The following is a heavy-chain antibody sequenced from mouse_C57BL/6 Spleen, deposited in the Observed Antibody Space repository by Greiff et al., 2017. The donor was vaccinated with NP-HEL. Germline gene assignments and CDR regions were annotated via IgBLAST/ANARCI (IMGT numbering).Heavy chain of an antibody. J-gene: IGHJ3*01. CDR3: GSYYDYAWFAY. Sequence: QVQLQQPGAELVKPGASVKLSCKASGYTFTSYWMQWVKQRPGQGLEWIGEIDPSDSYTNYNQTFKGKATLTVDTSSSTAYMQLSSLTSEDSAVYYCGSYYDYAWFAYWGQGTLVTVSA. D-gene: IGHD2-4*01. CDR1: GYTFTSYW. CDR2: IDPSDSYT. V-gene: IGHV1-50*01.